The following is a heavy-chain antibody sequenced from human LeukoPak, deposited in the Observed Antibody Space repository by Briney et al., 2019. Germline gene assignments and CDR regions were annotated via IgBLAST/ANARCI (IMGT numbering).Heavy chain of an antibody. CDR3: ARISLAPSDNFDS. Sequence: GGSLRLSCAASGFTFSSYAMSWVRQAPGKGLEWVSAISGSGGSTYYADSVKGRFTISRDNSKNTLYLQMNSLGAEDTAVYYCARISLAPSDNFDSWGQGTLVTVSS. D-gene: IGHD1-1*01. V-gene: IGHV3-23*01. J-gene: IGHJ4*02. CDR1: GFTFSSYA. CDR2: ISGSGGST.